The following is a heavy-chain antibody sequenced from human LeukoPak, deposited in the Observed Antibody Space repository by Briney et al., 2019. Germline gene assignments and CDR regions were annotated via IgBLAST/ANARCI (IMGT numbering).Heavy chain of an antibody. V-gene: IGHV3-66*04. Sequence: GGSLRLSCAASGFTVIDNYMTWVRQAPGKGLEWVSVIYSGSSAYYADSVQGRFTISRDNSKSTLCLQMNSLRAEDTAVYYCAKQLGYCSDGSCYFPYWGQGTLVTVSS. CDR2: IYSGSSA. CDR3: AKQLGYCSDGSCYFPY. CDR1: GFTVIDNY. D-gene: IGHD2-15*01. J-gene: IGHJ4*02.